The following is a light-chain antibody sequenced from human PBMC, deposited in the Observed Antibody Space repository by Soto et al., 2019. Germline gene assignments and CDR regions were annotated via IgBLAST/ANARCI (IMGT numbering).Light chain of an antibody. Sequence: ELVVTQSPGSLSLSPGERATLSCRASQSVSNTYLAWYQQKSGQAPRLLIYGASSSATGIPDRFSGSRHGTYFTLSISRLVPEDFAMYYCQQYRSSAGLFTVGPGNKVDIK. V-gene: IGKV3-20*01. CDR2: GAS. CDR1: QSVSNTY. CDR3: QQYRSSAGLFT. J-gene: IGKJ3*01.